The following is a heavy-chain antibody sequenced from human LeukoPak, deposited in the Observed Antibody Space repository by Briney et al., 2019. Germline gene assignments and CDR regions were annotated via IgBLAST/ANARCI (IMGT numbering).Heavy chain of an antibody. D-gene: IGHD3-3*02. CDR2: IGSDGNT. Sequence: GGSLRLSCAASGFTFSIYAMSWVRQAPGKGLEWVSGIGSDGNTFYTDSVKGRFTISRDNSKNTLYLQMNSLRAEDTAIYYCAEDLHFWSGIDYWGQGTLVTVSS. V-gene: IGHV3-23*01. CDR3: AEDLHFWSGIDY. J-gene: IGHJ4*02. CDR1: GFTFSIYA.